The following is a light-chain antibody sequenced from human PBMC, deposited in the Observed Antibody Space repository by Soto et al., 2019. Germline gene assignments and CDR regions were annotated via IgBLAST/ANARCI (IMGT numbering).Light chain of an antibody. Sequence: EIVLTQSPGTLSLSPGEGATLSCRASQSVPSNYLAWYQQRPGQAPRLLIFGASSRATGIPDKFSGSGSGTDFTLTISRLEPDDFAVYYCQHYGSPSWTFGQGTKVDIK. CDR3: QHYGSPSWT. J-gene: IGKJ1*01. CDR2: GAS. V-gene: IGKV3-20*01. CDR1: QSVPSNY.